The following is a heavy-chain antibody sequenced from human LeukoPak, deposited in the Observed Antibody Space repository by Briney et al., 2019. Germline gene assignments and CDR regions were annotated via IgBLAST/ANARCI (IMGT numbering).Heavy chain of an antibody. CDR2: IKQDRSEK. Sequence: GGSLRLSCAASGFTFSSYWMSWVRQAPGKGLEWVANIKQDRSEKYYVDSVKGRFTISRDNAKNSLYLQMNSLRAEDTAVYYCARADYGYYYYGMDVWGQGTTVTVSS. D-gene: IGHD4-17*01. V-gene: IGHV3-7*04. CDR1: GFTFSSYW. J-gene: IGHJ6*02. CDR3: ARADYGYYYYGMDV.